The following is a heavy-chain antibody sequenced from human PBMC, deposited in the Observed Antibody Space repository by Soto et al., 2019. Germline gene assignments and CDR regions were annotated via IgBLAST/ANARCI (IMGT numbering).Heavy chain of an antibody. CDR2: VNPILSMS. D-gene: IGHD5-12*01. V-gene: IGHV1-69*04. J-gene: IGHJ4*01. CDR1: GDTFSFYS. CDR3: VRDSPIGSTFSGYDGIDY. Sequence: GASVKVSCKASGDTFSFYSINWVRQAPGLGLEWMGRVNPILSMSNYAQRFQGRVTITADKSTGTAYMELNSLRSEDTAVYYCVRDSPIGSTFSGYDGIDYWG.